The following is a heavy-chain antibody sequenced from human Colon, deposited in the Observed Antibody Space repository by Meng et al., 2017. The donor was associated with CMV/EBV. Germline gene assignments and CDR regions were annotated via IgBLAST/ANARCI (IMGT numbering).Heavy chain of an antibody. V-gene: IGHV1-18*01. Sequence: QVQLVQSGAEVKRPGASVEVSCKSSGYSFTSYAINWLRQAPGQGLEWMGWISTHNGDTNYAQKFQGRVTMATDTSTGTAYMELRSLRSDDTGVYYCARALIAVSGTFYFDYWGQGTLVTVSS. CDR3: ARALIAVSGTFYFDY. J-gene: IGHJ4*02. D-gene: IGHD6-19*01. CDR1: GYSFTSYA. CDR2: ISTHNGDT.